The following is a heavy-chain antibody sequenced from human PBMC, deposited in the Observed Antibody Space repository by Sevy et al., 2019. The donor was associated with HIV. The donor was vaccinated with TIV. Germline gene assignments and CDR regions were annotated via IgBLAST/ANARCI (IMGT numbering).Heavy chain of an antibody. CDR1: GYTFTGYY. CDR3: ARGPQIVVVPAAILGTYYYYYMDV. D-gene: IGHD2-2*01. J-gene: IGHJ6*03. CDR2: INPNSGGT. V-gene: IGHV1-2*02. Sequence: ASVKVSCKASGYTFTGYYMHWVRQAPGQGLEWMGWINPNSGGTNYAQKFQGRVTMTRDTSISTAYMELSRLRSDDTAGYYCARGPQIVVVPAAILGTYYYYYMDVWGKGTTVTVSS.